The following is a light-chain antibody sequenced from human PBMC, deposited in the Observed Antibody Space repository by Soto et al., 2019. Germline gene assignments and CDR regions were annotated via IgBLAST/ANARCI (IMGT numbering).Light chain of an antibody. J-gene: IGKJ5*01. Sequence: EVVLTQSPATLSLSPGERATLSCRASQSVRTYLAWYQQKPGQVPRLLIHDASSRATGIPARFSGSGSGTDFTLTISSLEPEEFAVYYCQQRTNWPSSTFGQGTRLEIK. CDR1: QSVRTY. V-gene: IGKV3-11*01. CDR3: QQRTNWPSST. CDR2: DAS.